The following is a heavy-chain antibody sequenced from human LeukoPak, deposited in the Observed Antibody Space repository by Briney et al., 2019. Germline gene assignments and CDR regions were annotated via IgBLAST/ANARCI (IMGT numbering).Heavy chain of an antibody. CDR1: GGSISSGGYY. Sequence: SQTLSLTCTVSGGSISSGGYYWSWIRQHPGKGLEWIGHIYYSGSTHYNPSLKSRVTISVDTSKNQFSLKLSSVTAADTAVYYCARHVGNSGSGSYLTYFDYWGQGTLVTVSS. J-gene: IGHJ4*02. V-gene: IGHV4-31*03. CDR2: IYYSGST. CDR3: ARHVGNSGSGSYLTYFDY. D-gene: IGHD3-10*01.